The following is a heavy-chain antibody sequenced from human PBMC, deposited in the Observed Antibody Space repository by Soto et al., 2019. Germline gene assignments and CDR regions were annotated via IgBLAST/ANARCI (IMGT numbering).Heavy chain of an antibody. CDR2: IYYSGST. Sequence: SETLSLTCTVSGGSISIYYWSLMRQPPGKGLEWIGYIYYSGSTNYNPSLKSRVTISVDTSMNQFSLKLSSVTAADTAVYYCARDQPTHNCYDYWGQGTLVTVSS. CDR1: GGSISIYY. J-gene: IGHJ4*02. CDR3: ARDQPTHNCYDY. V-gene: IGHV4-59*01. D-gene: IGHD4-4*01.